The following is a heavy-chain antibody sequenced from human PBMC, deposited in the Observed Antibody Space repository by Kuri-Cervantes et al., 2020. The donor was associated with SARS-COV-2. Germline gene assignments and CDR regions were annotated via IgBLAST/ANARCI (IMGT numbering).Heavy chain of an antibody. D-gene: IGHD3-9*01. Sequence: ASVKVSCKASGYTFTSYYMHWVRQAPGQGLEWMGIINPSGGSTSYAQKFQGRVTMTRDTSTSTVYMELSSLRSEDTAVYYCASPRHYDILTEDYYGMDVWGQGTTVTVSS. CDR2: INPSGGST. V-gene: IGHV1-46*01. CDR1: GYTFTSYY. J-gene: IGHJ6*02. CDR3: ASPRHYDILTEDYYGMDV.